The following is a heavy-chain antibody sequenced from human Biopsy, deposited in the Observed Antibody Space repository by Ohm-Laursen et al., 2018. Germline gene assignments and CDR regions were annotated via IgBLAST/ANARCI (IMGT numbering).Heavy chain of an antibody. J-gene: IGHJ5*02. CDR2: IFNSANT. CDR1: GGSISSGGSY. D-gene: IGHD3-22*01. V-gene: IGHV4-31*01. Sequence: TLSLTCTVSGGSISSGGSYWSWIRQRPGKDLEWIGYIFNSANTYYNPSLKNLITISGDTSKNQFSLKLNSVTAADTAVYYCARGDYFDSNGYFWFDPWGQGTLVTVSP. CDR3: ARGDYFDSNGYFWFDP.